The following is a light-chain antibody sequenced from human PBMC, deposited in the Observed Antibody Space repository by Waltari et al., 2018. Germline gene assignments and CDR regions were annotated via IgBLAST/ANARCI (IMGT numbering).Light chain of an antibody. Sequence: DIQMTQSPSTLSASVRDRVTITCRASQSIGRLLAWYQQKPGKAPKLLIYDASSLVSGVPSTFSGSGFGTEFSLTISSLQPDDFATYYCQQYDGYSSFGQGTKLEIK. J-gene: IGKJ2*01. CDR3: QQYDGYSS. CDR2: DAS. CDR1: QSIGRL. V-gene: IGKV1-5*01.